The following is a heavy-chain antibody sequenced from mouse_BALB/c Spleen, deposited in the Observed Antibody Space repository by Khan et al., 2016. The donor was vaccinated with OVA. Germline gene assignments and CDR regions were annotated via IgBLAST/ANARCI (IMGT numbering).Heavy chain of an antibody. D-gene: IGHD2-2*01. CDR3: ARSGIGYFAY. CDR1: GYTFSDYY. CDR2: IYPGRGNT. Sequence: QVQLQQPGAELARPGASVTLSCKASGYTFSDYYINWVKQRTGQGLEWIGEIYPGRGNTYYNEKFKDKATLTADKSSSTAFMQLNSLTSEDSSVYFCARSGIGYFAYWGQGTLVTVSA. J-gene: IGHJ3*01. V-gene: IGHV1-77*01.